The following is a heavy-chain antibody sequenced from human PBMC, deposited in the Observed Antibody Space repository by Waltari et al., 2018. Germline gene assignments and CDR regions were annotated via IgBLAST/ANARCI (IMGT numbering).Heavy chain of an antibody. D-gene: IGHD3-10*01. CDR1: GGSVSLDA. CDR3: ARGTVYYYDSGSRYYMDV. CDR2: FIPMFGTT. Sequence: QVQLVQSGAEVKKSGSSEKVSCQASGGSVSLDAIPWGQQAPGQGLEWMGGFIPMFGTTKYAQRFQGRVTITADESTSTAFMELNSLTSEDTAVYYCARGTVYYYDSGSRYYMDVWGNGTTVTVSS. V-gene: IGHV1-69*12. J-gene: IGHJ6*03.